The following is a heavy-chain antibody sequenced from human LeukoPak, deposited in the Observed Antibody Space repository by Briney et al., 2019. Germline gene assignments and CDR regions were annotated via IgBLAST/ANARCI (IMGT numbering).Heavy chain of an antibody. Sequence: PSETLSLTCSVSGGSLSSYYWSWIRQPPGKGLEWIGYIYYSGSTNYSPSLRSRVTISLDTSKNQFSLKLSSVTAADTAVYYCARLVRTKAAAGDAAFDIWGQGTVVTVSS. D-gene: IGHD2-21*02. CDR3: ARLVRTKAAAGDAAFDI. CDR1: GGSLSSYY. CDR2: IYYSGST. V-gene: IGHV4-59*08. J-gene: IGHJ3*02.